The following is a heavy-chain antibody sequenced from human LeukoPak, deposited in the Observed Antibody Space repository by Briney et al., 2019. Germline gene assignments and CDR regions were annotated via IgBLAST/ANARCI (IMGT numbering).Heavy chain of an antibody. CDR2: IKQDGSDK. J-gene: IGHJ6*03. CDR1: RFTFSNYW. V-gene: IGHV3-7*01. CDR3: AREKGNYDGYYNYYMDV. Sequence: PGGSLRLSCAASRFTFSNYWMNWVRQAPGKGLEWVANIKQDGSDKYYVDSVKGRFTISRDNAKNSLYLQMNSLRAEDTAVYYCAREKGNYDGYYNYYMDVWGKGTTVTVSS. D-gene: IGHD4-11*01.